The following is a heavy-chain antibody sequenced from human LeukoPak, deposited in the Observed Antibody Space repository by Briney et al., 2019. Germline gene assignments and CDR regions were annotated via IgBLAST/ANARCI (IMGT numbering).Heavy chain of an antibody. CDR2: IYTSGST. Sequence: SETLSLTCTVSGGSISSYYWSWIRQPAGKGLEWIGRIYTSGSTNYNPSLKSRVTISVDTSKNQFSLKLSSVTAADTAVYYCARHLLAVAANWFDPWGQGTLVTVSS. D-gene: IGHD2-15*01. V-gene: IGHV4-4*07. CDR3: ARHLLAVAANWFDP. J-gene: IGHJ5*02. CDR1: GGSISSYY.